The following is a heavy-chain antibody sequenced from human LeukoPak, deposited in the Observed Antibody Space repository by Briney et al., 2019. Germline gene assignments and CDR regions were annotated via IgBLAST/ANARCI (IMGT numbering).Heavy chain of an antibody. CDR2: IWYDGSNK. CDR3: ARGTPLDY. D-gene: IGHD2-15*01. CDR1: GFNFSIYG. J-gene: IGHJ4*02. V-gene: IGHV3-33*01. Sequence: GRSLRLSCAASGFNFSIYGMHWVRQAPGKGLEWVAIIWYDGSNKYCADSVKGRFTISRDNSKNTLYLQMNSLRVEDTAVYYCARGTPLDYWGQGTLVTASS.